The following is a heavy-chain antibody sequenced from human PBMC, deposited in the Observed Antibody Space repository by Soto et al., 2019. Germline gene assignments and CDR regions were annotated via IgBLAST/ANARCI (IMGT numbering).Heavy chain of an antibody. Sequence: QVQLMQSGAEVTKPGASVTLSCKTSGYTFMSYGLSWVRQAPGQGLEWMGWTVAGSGNRIYAQKFQDRISMNIDTSTNTGYMELRSLRSDDSALYFCARVAGYGSGSRHFDNWGQGTLVTVSS. D-gene: IGHD3-10*01. V-gene: IGHV1-18*01. CDR2: TVAGSGNR. CDR1: GYTFMSYG. J-gene: IGHJ4*02. CDR3: ARVAGYGSGSRHFDN.